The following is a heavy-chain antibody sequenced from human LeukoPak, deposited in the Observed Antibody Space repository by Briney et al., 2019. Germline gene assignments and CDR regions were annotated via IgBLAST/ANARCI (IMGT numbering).Heavy chain of an antibody. CDR3: ASTYSSGYYYAISAEYFQH. V-gene: IGHV1-18*01. CDR2: ISAYNGNT. Sequence: ASVKVSCKASGYTFTSYGISWVRQAPGQGLKWMGWISAYNGNTNYAQKLQGRVTMTTDTSTSTAYMELRSLRSDDTAVYYCASTYSSGYYYAISAEYFQHWGQGTLVTVSS. D-gene: IGHD3-22*01. J-gene: IGHJ1*01. CDR1: GYTFTSYG.